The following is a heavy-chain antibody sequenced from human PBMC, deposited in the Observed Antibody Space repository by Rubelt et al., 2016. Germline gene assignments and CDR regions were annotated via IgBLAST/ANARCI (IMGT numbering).Heavy chain of an antibody. D-gene: IGHD6-13*01. CDR1: GFSFGNPRMG. CDR2: IFSNDEK. Sequence: QVTLKESGPVLVRPAETLTLTCTVSGFSFGNPRMGVSWIRQPPGKALEWLAHIFSNDEKSYSPSLQSSLTISKDTSKNQDVLTLTNMDPVDTATYYCAHFDSPGIAAPSWGQGTLVTVSS. J-gene: IGHJ5*02. V-gene: IGHV2-26*01. CDR3: AHFDSPGIAAPS.